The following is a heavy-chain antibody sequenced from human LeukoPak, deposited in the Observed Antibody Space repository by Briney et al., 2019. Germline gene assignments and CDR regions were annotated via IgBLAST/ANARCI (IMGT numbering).Heavy chain of an antibody. D-gene: IGHD1-26*01. V-gene: IGHV1-69*04. CDR1: GGTFSSYA. CDR3: ARDGSGSYPPLDY. Sequence: ASVKVSCKASGGTFSSYAISWVRQAPGQGLEWMGRIIPILGIANYAQKFQGRVTITADKSTSTAYMELSSLRSEDTAVYYCARDGSGSYPPLDYWGQGTLVTVSS. J-gene: IGHJ4*02. CDR2: IIPILGIA.